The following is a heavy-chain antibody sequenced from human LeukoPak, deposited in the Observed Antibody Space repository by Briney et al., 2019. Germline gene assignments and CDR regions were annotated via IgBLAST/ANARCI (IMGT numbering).Heavy chain of an antibody. CDR3: ARSDIVVVGGLDY. CDR1: GFTFSSYS. D-gene: IGHD2-15*01. J-gene: IGHJ4*02. CDR2: ISSSSSYI. Sequence: GGSLRLSCAASGFTFSSYSMNWVRQAPGKGLEWVSSISSSSSYIYYADSVKGRFTISRDNAKNSLYPQMNSLRAEDTAVYYCARSDIVVVGGLDYWGQGTLVTVSS. V-gene: IGHV3-21*01.